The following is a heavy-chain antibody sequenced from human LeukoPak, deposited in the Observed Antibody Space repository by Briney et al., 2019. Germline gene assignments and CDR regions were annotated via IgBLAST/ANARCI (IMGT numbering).Heavy chain of an antibody. J-gene: IGHJ3*01. CDR2: ISGYNGNT. Sequence: ASVKVSCKASGYTFTSYGLSWVRQAPGQGLEWMGWISGYNGNTNYAQKFQGRVTMTTDTSTSTAYMELRSLRSDDTAVYYCAREEGAPIAAANVWGLGTMVTVSS. CDR3: AREEGAPIAAANV. V-gene: IGHV1-18*01. D-gene: IGHD6-13*01. CDR1: GYTFTSYG.